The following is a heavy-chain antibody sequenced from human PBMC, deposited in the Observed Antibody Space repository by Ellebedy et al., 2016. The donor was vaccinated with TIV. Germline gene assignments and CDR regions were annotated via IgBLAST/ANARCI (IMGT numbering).Heavy chain of an antibody. CDR2: ISAYNGKT. CDR1: GYTFSSYG. D-gene: IGHD3-10*01. Sequence: ASVKVSCXASGYTFSSYGISWVRQAPGQGLEWMGWISAYNGKTNYAQKLQGRVTLTRDTSTSTAYMELRSLRSDDTAVYYCARWGATRITMVRGVISWGQGTLVTVSS. V-gene: IGHV1-18*01. CDR3: ARWGATRITMVRGVIS. J-gene: IGHJ4*02.